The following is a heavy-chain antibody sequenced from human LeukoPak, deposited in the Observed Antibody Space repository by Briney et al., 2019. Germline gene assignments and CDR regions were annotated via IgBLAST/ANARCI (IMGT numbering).Heavy chain of an antibody. V-gene: IGHV4-61*02. CDR1: GGSISSGSYY. J-gene: IGHJ5*02. CDR2: IYTSGST. Sequence: SETLSLTCTVSGGSISSGSYYWSWIRQPAGKGLEWIGRIYTSGSTNYNPSLKSRVTISVDTSKNQFSLKLSSVTAADTAVYYCARDWQYSGSYSDWFDPWGREPWSPSP. CDR3: ARDWQYSGSYSDWFDP. D-gene: IGHD1-26*01.